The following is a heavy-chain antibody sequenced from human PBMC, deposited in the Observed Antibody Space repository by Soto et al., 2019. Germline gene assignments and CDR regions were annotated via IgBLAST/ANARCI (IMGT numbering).Heavy chain of an antibody. J-gene: IGHJ4*02. D-gene: IGHD4-17*01. CDR2: VFYTGST. Sequence: QVHLQESGPGLVKPSETLSLFCNVSGGSMSNNYWTWIRQAPGKGLEWIGYVFYTGSTNYNPSLMRRVSISVDTSKKYFALRLNSVTAADTAVYYCARSLTVTRFDQWGQGTRVTVS. V-gene: IGHV4-59*01. CDR1: GGSMSNNY. CDR3: ARSLTVTRFDQ.